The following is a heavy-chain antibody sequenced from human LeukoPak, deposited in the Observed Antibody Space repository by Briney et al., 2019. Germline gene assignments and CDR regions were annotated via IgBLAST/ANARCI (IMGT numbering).Heavy chain of an antibody. Sequence: PGGSLRLSCAASGFTFSSYAMSWVRQAPGKGLEWVSAISGSGGSTYYADSVKGRFTISRDNSKNTLYLQMNSLGAEDTAVYYCAKDHYGPYYFDYWGQGTLVTVSS. CDR2: ISGSGGST. CDR3: AKDHYGPYYFDY. J-gene: IGHJ4*02. CDR1: GFTFSSYA. V-gene: IGHV3-23*01. D-gene: IGHD3-10*01.